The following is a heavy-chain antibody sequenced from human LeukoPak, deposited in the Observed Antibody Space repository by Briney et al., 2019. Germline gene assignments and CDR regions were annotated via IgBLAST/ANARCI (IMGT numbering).Heavy chain of an antibody. D-gene: IGHD5-18*01. CDR3: ARGGGGYSYGNYYYYYMDV. V-gene: IGHV1-69*13. CDR1: GGTFSSYA. Sequence: SVKVSCKASGGTFSSYAISWVRQAPGQGLEWMGGIIPIFGTANYAQKFQGRVTITADESTSTAYMELSSLRSEDTAVYYCARGGGGYSYGNYYYYYMDVWGKGTTVTISS. J-gene: IGHJ6*03. CDR2: IIPIFGTA.